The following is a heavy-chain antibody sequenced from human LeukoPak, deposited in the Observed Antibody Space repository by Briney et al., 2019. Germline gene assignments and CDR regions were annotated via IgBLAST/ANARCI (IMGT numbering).Heavy chain of an antibody. CDR2: IYSGGST. D-gene: IGHD3-10*01. Sequence: SGGSLRLSCAASGFNVSSSYISWVRQFPGGRLEWLSVIYSGGSTYYIDSVKGRFTISRDNSKNTLFLQMNSLRVEDTAMYYCARGSNYMDVWGKGTTVTVSS. CDR1: GFNVSSSY. V-gene: IGHV3-53*01. J-gene: IGHJ6*03. CDR3: ARGSNYMDV.